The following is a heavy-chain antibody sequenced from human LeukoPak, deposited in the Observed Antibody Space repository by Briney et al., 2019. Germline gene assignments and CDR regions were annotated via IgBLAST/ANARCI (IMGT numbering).Heavy chain of an antibody. Sequence: ASVKVSCKASGYTFTGYYMHWVRQAPGQGLEWMGWINPNSGGTNYAQKFQGRVTMTRDTSISTAYMELSRLRSDDTAVYYCAGEAGQWLVKKDWFDPWGQGTLVTVSS. V-gene: IGHV1-2*02. J-gene: IGHJ5*02. CDR3: AGEAGQWLVKKDWFDP. CDR1: GYTFTGYY. D-gene: IGHD6-19*01. CDR2: INPNSGGT.